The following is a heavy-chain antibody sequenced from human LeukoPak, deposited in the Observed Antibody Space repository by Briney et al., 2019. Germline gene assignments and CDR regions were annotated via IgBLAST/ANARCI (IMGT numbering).Heavy chain of an antibody. CDR2: IIPSGHTT. J-gene: IGHJ4*02. CDR3: ARESPGTTVFDY. V-gene: IGHV3-23*01. D-gene: IGHD1-1*01. CDR1: GFTFSSHG. Sequence: GGSLRLSCVASGFTFSSHGMNWVRQAPGKGLEWVSGIIPSGHTTYYADSVRGRFTISRDNSRNTVYLQMNSLRAEDTAVYYCARESPGTTVFDYWGQGTLVTVSS.